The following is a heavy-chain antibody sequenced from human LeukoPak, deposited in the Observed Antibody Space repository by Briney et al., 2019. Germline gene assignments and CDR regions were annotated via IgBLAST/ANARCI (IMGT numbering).Heavy chain of an antibody. CDR1: GYTLTELS. J-gene: IGHJ4*02. CDR2: FDPEDGET. D-gene: IGHD3-16*01. V-gene: IGHV1-24*01. Sequence: ASVKVSCEVSGYTLTELSMHWVRQAPGKGLEWMGGFDPEDGETIYAQKFQGRVTMTEDTSTDTAYMELSSLRSEDTAVYYCATVRLGYDYVWGSSPGDYWGQGTLVTVSS. CDR3: ATVRLGYDYVWGSSPGDY.